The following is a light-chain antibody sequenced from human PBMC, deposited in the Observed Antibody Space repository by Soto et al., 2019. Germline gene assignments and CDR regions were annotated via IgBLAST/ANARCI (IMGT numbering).Light chain of an antibody. Sequence: QSVLTQPPSLSGAPGQRITISCTGTSSNHGAAFAVQWYQQLPGAAPKLLSYYNNNRPSGVPDRFSGSKAGPSAFLAITGLQADDEADYYCQAYDSSLSGHVGLGGGTQRTVL. CDR2: YNN. CDR1: SSNHGAAFA. J-gene: IGLJ2*01. CDR3: QAYDSSLSGHVG. V-gene: IGLV1-40*01.